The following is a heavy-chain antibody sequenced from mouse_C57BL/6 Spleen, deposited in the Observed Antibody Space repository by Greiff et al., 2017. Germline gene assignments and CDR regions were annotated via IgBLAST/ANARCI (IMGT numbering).Heavy chain of an antibody. Sequence: EVHLVESGGGLVKPGGSLKLSCAASGFTFSDYGMHWVRQAPENGLEWVAYISSGSSTIYYADTVKGRFTISRDNAKNTLFLQMTSLRSEDTAMYYCARLGSSYYAMDYWGQGTSVTVSS. CDR2: ISSGSSTI. CDR3: ARLGSSYYAMDY. D-gene: IGHD1-1*01. CDR1: GFTFSDYG. J-gene: IGHJ4*01. V-gene: IGHV5-17*01.